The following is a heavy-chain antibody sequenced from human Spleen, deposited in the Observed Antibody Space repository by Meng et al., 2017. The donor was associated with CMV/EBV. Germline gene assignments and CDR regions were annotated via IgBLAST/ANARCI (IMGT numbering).Heavy chain of an antibody. V-gene: IGHV3-23*01. CDR3: AKRELHGILYFDY. CDR2: ISGSGGST. J-gene: IGHJ4*02. D-gene: IGHD1-26*01. CDR1: GFPFRKAW. Sequence: GESLKISCAGFGFPFRKAWMIWVRQAPGKGLEWVSAISGSGGSTYYADSVKGRFTISRDNSKNTLYLQMNSLRAEDTAVYYCAKRELHGILYFDYWGQGTLVTVSS.